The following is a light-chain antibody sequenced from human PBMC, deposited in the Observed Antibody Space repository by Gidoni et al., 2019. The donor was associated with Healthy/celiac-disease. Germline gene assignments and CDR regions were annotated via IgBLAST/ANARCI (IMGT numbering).Light chain of an antibody. CDR2: DDS. CDR3: QVWDSSSDHLV. CDR1: NIGSKS. J-gene: IGLJ2*01. Sequence: YVLTQPPPVSVALGQTARITCGGNNIGSKSVHWYQQKPGQAPVLVVYDDSDLPSGIPERFSGSNSGNTATLTISRVEAGDEADYYCQVWDSSSDHLVFGGGTKLTVL. V-gene: IGLV3-21*02.